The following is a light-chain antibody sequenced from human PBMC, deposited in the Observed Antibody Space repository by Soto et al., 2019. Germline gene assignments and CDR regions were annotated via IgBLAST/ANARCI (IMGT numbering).Light chain of an antibody. CDR3: GTWDSSLTAAV. V-gene: IGLV1-51*02. Sequence: QAVVTQSPSASGTPGQRVTISCSGSRSNIGRNFVYWYQHVPGTAPRLLIQRNNERPSGIPDRFSGSKSGTSATLGITGLQTGDEAGYYCGTWDSSLTAAVFGGGTKLTVL. CDR2: RNN. J-gene: IGLJ3*02. CDR1: RSNIGRNF.